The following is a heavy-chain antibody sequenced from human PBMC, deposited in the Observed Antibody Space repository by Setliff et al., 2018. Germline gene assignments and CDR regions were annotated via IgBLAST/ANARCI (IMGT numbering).Heavy chain of an antibody. CDR2: IYHSGST. J-gene: IGHJ4*02. Sequence: LSLTCTVSGGSISSHYWSWVRQPPGKGLEWIGSIYHSGSTYYNPSLKSRVTISVDTSKNQFSLKLSSVTAADTAVYYCASVNFDWLPRPLYDYWGQGTLVTVSS. V-gene: IGHV4-59*08. CDR1: GGSISSHY. CDR3: ASVNFDWLPRPLYDY. D-gene: IGHD3-9*01.